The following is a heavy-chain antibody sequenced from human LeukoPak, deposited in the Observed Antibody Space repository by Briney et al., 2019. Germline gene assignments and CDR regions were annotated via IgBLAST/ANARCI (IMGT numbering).Heavy chain of an antibody. D-gene: IGHD6-25*01. CDR2: INPGGSSI. CDR1: GFTFSSYW. CDR3: ARDRLWIAAGLDY. V-gene: IGHV3-74*01. J-gene: IGHJ4*02. Sequence: GSLRLSCAASGFTFSSYWMHWVRQVPGKGLVWVARINPGGSSITYADSVKGRFTISRDNAKNTLYLQMNSLRAENTAVYYCARDRLWIAAGLDYWGQGTLVTVSS.